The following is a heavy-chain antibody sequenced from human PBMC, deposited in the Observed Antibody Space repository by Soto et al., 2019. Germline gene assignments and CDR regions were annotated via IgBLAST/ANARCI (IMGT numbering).Heavy chain of an antibody. CDR1: GGSISSYY. V-gene: IGHV4-59*01. J-gene: IGHJ4*02. CDR2: IYSSGST. Sequence: SETLSLTCTVSGGSISSYYWSWIRQPPGKGLEWIGHIYSSGSTNYNPSLKRRVTISVDTSKNQFSLKLRAVTAADTAVYYCARGVKYGGGRRPAYYFDYWGQGTLVTVSS. CDR3: ARGVKYGGGRRPAYYFDY. D-gene: IGHD3-10*01.